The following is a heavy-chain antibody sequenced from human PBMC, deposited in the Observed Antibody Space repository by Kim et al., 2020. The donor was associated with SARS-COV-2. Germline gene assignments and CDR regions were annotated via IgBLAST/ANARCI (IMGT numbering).Heavy chain of an antibody. J-gene: IGHJ4*02. CDR3: ARDLIPKIGITYDY. V-gene: IGHV1-8*01. CDR1: GYTFTSYD. CDR2: MNPNSGNT. D-gene: IGHD3-16*01. Sequence: ASVKVSCKASGYTFTSYDINWVRQATGQGLEWMGWMNPNSGNTGYAQKFQGRVTMTRNTSISTAYMELSSLRSEDTAVYYCARDLIPKIGITYDYWGQGTLVTVSS.